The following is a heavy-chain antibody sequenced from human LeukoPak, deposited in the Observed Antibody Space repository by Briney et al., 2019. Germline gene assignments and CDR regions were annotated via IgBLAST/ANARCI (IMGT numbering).Heavy chain of an antibody. D-gene: IGHD3-10*01. CDR3: AKDPDYYGSGSYGPPTDY. Sequence: GGSLRLSCAASGFTFSSYGMHWVRQAPGKGLEWVAAISYDGSNKYYADSVKGRFTISRDNSKNTLYLQMNSLRAEDTAVYYCAKDPDYYGSGSYGPPTDYWGQGTLVTVSS. J-gene: IGHJ4*02. CDR1: GFTFSSYG. CDR2: ISYDGSNK. V-gene: IGHV3-30*18.